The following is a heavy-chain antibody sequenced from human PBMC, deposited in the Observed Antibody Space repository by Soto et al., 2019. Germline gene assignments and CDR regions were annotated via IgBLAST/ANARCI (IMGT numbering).Heavy chain of an antibody. CDR3: ARDYRYSRGSGDAFDI. D-gene: IGHD6-13*01. CDR1: GGTFSSYA. J-gene: IGHJ3*02. V-gene: IGHV1-69*01. CDR2: IIPIFGTA. Sequence: QVQLVQSWAEVKKPGSSVKVSCKASGGTFSSYAISWVRQAPGQGLEWMGGIIPIFGTANYAQKFQGRVTITADESTSTAYMELSSLRSEDTAVYYCARDYRYSRGSGDAFDIWGQGTMVTVSS.